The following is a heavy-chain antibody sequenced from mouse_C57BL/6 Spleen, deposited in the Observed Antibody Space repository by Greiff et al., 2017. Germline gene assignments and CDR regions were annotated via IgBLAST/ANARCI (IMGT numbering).Heavy chain of an antibody. CDR2: INPSTGGT. CDR3: AGYDYGY. D-gene: IGHD2-4*01. V-gene: IGHV1-42*01. CDR1: GYSFTGYY. J-gene: IGHJ2*01. Sequence: VQLQQSGPELVKPGASVKISCKASGYSFTGYYMTWVKQSPEKSLEWIGEINPSTGGTTYNQKFKAKATMTVDKSSSTAYMQLKSLTSEDSAVYYCAGYDYGYWGQGTTLTVSS.